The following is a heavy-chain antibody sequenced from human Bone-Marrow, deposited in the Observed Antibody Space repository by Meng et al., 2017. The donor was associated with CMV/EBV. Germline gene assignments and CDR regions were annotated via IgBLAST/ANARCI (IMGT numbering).Heavy chain of an antibody. CDR1: GFTFSSYW. J-gene: IGHJ3*02. CDR3: ARDHSRYYYDSSGYYPGAFDI. D-gene: IGHD3-22*01. V-gene: IGHV3-74*01. Sequence: GESLKISCAASGFTFSSYWIYWVRQAPGKGLVWVARFNSDGDTTNYADSVKGRFTISRDNAKNSLYLQMNSLRAEDTAVYYCARDHSRYYYDSSGYYPGAFDIWGQGTMVTVSS. CDR2: FNSDGDTT.